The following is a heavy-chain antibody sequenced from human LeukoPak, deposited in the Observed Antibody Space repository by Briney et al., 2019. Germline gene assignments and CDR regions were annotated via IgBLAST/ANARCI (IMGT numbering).Heavy chain of an antibody. V-gene: IGHV4-4*07. D-gene: IGHD6-6*01. CDR1: GGSISSYY. CDR2: IYTSGST. CDR3: ARSDAIAAPLRY. J-gene: IGHJ4*02. Sequence: RSETLSLTCAVSGGSISSYYWSWIRQPAGKGLEWIGRIYTSGSTNYNPSLKSRVTMSVDTSKNQFSLKLSSVTAADTAVYYCARSDAIAAPLRYWGQGTLVTVSS.